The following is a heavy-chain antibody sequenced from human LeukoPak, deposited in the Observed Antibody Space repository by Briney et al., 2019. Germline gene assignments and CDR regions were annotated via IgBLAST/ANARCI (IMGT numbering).Heavy chain of an antibody. CDR2: ISGSGSST. J-gene: IGHJ4*02. Sequence: GSLRLSCAASRFTFSSYAMSWVRQAPGKGLEWVSAISGSGSSTYYADSVKGRVTISRDNSKNTLHLQMNSLRAEDTAVYYCAKGSGYSYGYYYFDYWGQGTLVTVSS. D-gene: IGHD5-18*01. CDR3: AKGSGYSYGYYYFDY. V-gene: IGHV3-23*01. CDR1: RFTFSSYA.